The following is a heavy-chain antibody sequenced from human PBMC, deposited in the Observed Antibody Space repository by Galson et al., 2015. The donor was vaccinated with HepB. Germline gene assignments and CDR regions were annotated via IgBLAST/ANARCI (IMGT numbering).Heavy chain of an antibody. Sequence: SLRLSCAASGFTFRSQAMSWVRQAPGKGLEVVSGISGGGSTYYADSVKGRFTISRDNSENTLYLQMNSLRAEDAAVYYCAKDRNTVTYWGQGTLVTVYS. V-gene: IGHV3-23*01. D-gene: IGHD4-17*01. J-gene: IGHJ4*02. CDR2: ISGGGST. CDR1: GFTFRSQA. CDR3: AKDRNTVTY.